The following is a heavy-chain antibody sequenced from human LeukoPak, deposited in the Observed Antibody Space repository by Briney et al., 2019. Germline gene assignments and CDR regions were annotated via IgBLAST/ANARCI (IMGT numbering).Heavy chain of an antibody. CDR3: TRGYSYGFIDY. CDR2: IRYDGVTE. D-gene: IGHD5-18*01. V-gene: IGHV3-30*02. J-gene: IGHJ4*02. CDR1: GFTFSDYG. Sequence: PGGSLRLSCAASGFTFSDYGMHWVRQAPGKGLDWVAFIRYDGVTEYYGESVKGRFTISRDNSKNTLYLQMTSLGVDDTAMYYCTRGYSYGFIDYWGQGTLVTVAS.